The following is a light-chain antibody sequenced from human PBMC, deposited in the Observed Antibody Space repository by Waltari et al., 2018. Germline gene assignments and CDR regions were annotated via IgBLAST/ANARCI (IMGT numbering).Light chain of an antibody. CDR1: SSDVGGYNY. CDR3: CSFAGSVYIWV. CDR2: DVS. V-gene: IGLV2-11*01. J-gene: IGLJ3*02. Sequence: QSALTQPRSVSGSPGQSVTISCTGTSSDVGGYNYVSWYQQHPGKAPKRMIYDVSKRPSGVPDRFSGSKSGNTASRTISGLQTEDEAEYFCCSFAGSVYIWVFGGGTKLTVL.